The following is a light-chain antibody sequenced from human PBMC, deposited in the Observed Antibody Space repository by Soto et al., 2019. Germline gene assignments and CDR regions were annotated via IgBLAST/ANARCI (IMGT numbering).Light chain of an antibody. V-gene: IGLV2-14*03. CDR3: SSYTSSTTLGV. Sequence: QSALTQPASVSGSPGQSITISCAGTSSDVGGFEYVSWYQQHPGKAPKLMIYDVTTRPSGVSNRFSGSKSGNTASLTISGLQAEDEADYYCSSYTSSTTLGVFGGGTQLTVL. CDR2: DVT. J-gene: IGLJ3*02. CDR1: SSDVGGFEY.